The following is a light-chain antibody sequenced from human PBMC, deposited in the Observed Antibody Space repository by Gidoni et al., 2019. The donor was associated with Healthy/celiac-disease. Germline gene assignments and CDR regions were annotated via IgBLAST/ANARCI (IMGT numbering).Light chain of an antibody. V-gene: IGKV3-20*01. J-gene: IGKJ1*01. CDR2: GAS. Sequence: EIVFTQSPVTLSLSPVERATLSCSASQSVSSRYLAWYQPKTGQAPSLLIYGASSRATGIPNRFRGSGSGTDFTLTIRRLEPEDFAVYCSQQQRTFGQGTKVEIK. CDR1: QSVSSRY. CDR3: QQQRT.